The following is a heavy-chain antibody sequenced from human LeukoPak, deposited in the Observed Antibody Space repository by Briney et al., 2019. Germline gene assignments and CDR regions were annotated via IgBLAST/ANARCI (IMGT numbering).Heavy chain of an antibody. J-gene: IGHJ4*02. CDR2: VSDSGGST. V-gene: IGHV3-23*01. CDR3: AKCGRASMVTEHFDY. Sequence: PGGSLRLSCAASGFTFNNYAMSWVRQAPGKGLEWVSTVSDSGGSTYYADSVKGRFTISRDNSKNTLYLQMNSLRAEDTAVYYCAKCGRASMVTEHFDYWGQGTLVTVFS. D-gene: IGHD5-18*01. CDR1: GFTFNNYA.